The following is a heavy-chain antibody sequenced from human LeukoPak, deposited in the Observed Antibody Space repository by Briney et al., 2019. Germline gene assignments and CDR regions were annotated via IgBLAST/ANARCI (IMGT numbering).Heavy chain of an antibody. CDR3: TKGGVEYQLPPYGMDV. CDR2: ISYDGSNK. CDR1: GFTFSSYS. Sequence: GGSLRLSCAASGFTFSSYSMNWVRQAPGKGLEWVAVISYDGSNKYYTDSMKGRFTISRDNSKNTLYLQMNSLRAEDTAMYYCTKGGVEYQLPPYGMDVWGQGTTVTVSS. V-gene: IGHV3-30*18. J-gene: IGHJ6*02. D-gene: IGHD2-2*01.